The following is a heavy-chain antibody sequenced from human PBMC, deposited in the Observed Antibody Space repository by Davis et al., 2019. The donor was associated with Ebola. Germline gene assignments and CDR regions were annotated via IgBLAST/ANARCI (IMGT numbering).Heavy chain of an antibody. CDR3: ASFIAVAVNTIEY. CDR2: INPNSGGT. Sequence: AASVKVSCKASGYTFTGYYMHWVRQAPGQGLEWMGWINPNSGGTNYAQKFQGRVTMTRDTSISTAYMELSRLRSDDTAVYYCASFIAVAVNTIEYWGQGTLVTVSS. J-gene: IGHJ4*02. V-gene: IGHV1-2*02. CDR1: GYTFTGYY. D-gene: IGHD6-19*01.